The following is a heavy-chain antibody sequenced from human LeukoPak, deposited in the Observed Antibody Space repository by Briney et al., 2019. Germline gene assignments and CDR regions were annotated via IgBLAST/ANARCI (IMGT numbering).Heavy chain of an antibody. V-gene: IGHV3-48*04. D-gene: IGHD4-17*01. CDR1: EFSVGSNY. Sequence: PGGSLRLSCAASEFSVGSNYMTWVRQAPGKGLDWVAYISRGGRTVDYADSVKGRFTISRDSAKNALYLQMNSLRAEDTAVYYCARVSPNTVTTLQYFDYWGQGTLVTVSS. CDR3: ARVSPNTVTTLQYFDY. CDR2: ISRGGRTV. J-gene: IGHJ4*02.